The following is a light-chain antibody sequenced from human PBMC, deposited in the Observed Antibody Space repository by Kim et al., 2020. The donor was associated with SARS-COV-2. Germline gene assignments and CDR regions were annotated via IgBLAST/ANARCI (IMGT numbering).Light chain of an antibody. CDR1: QSIGTY. Sequence: LSPGETATLSCRASQSIGTYLAWYQQKPGQAPRIVLYDVSNRATRIPGRFSGSGSGTDFTLTISSRDPEDFAVYYCQQRSDWPLTFGGGTKVDIK. CDR2: DVS. CDR3: QQRSDWPLT. J-gene: IGKJ4*01. V-gene: IGKV3-11*01.